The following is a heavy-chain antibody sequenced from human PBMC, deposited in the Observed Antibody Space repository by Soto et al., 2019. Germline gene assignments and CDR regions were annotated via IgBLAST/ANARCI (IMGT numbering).Heavy chain of an antibody. Sequence: QLQLQESGPGLVKPSETLSLTCTVSGGSISSSNSYWGWIRQPPGKGLEWIGSIYYSGSTYYNPCLKSLVSISVDTSKTQFSLTLSSVTAADTAVYYCARRGFMGATTIDYWGQGTLVTVSS. D-gene: IGHD1-26*01. CDR2: IYYSGST. V-gene: IGHV4-39*01. CDR1: GGSISSSNSY. CDR3: ARRGFMGATTIDY. J-gene: IGHJ4*02.